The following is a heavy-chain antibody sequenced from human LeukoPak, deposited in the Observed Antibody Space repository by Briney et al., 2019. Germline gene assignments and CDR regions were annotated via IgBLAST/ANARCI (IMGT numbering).Heavy chain of an antibody. J-gene: IGHJ4*02. Sequence: ASVKVSCKASGGTFSSYAISWVRQAPGQGLEWMGGIIPIFGTANYAQKFQGRVTITADESTSTAYMELSSLRSEDTAVYYCARDHYDSSGYDYWGQGTLVTVSS. CDR2: IIPIFGTA. CDR3: ARDHYDSSGYDY. CDR1: GGTFSSYA. D-gene: IGHD3-22*01. V-gene: IGHV1-69*13.